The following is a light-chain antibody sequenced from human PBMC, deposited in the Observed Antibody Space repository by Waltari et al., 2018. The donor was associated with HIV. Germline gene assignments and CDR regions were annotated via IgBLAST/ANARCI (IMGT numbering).Light chain of an antibody. J-gene: IGKJ4*01. V-gene: IGKV1-NL1*01. CDR1: QDISSS. CDR3: QQYFAVPLT. CDR2: GAF. Sequence: DIQMTQSPSSLSASIGDTVTITCRASQDISSSVAWVQQQPGKVPKLLVHGAFILQRGVPARCRGSGSGTDYTLTISGLQAEDFATYFCQQYFAVPLTVGGGTRV.